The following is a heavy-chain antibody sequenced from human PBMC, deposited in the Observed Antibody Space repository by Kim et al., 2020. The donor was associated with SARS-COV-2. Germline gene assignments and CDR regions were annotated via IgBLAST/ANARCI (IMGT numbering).Heavy chain of an antibody. Sequence: GGSLRLSCAASGFTFSSYAMSWVRQAPGKGLEWVSAISGSGGSTYYADSVKCRFTISRDNSKNTLYLQMNSLRAEDTAVYYCAKDPRIVVVITSFDYWGQGTMVTVSS. J-gene: IGHJ4*02. V-gene: IGHV3-23*01. CDR3: AKDPRIVVVITSFDY. CDR1: GFTFSSYA. D-gene: IGHD3-22*01. CDR2: ISGSGGST.